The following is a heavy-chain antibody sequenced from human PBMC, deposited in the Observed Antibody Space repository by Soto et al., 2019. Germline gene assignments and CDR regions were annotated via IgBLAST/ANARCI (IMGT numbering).Heavy chain of an antibody. CDR3: AKALGELSPESYDY. CDR2: ISYDGRDK. CDR1: GFTFSSYA. Sequence: QVQLVESGGGVVQPGRSLRLSCAASGFTFSSYAMPWVRQAPGKGLEWVAVISYDGRDKYYADSVKGRFTISRDNSKNPLSLQMNSLRADDTAVYYCAKALGELSPESYDYWGQGTLITVSS. J-gene: IGHJ4*02. V-gene: IGHV3-30*18. D-gene: IGHD3-16*02.